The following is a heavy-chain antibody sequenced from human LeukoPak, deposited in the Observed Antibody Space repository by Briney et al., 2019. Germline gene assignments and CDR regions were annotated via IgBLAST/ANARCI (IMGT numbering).Heavy chain of an antibody. CDR1: GFTFSSYS. D-gene: IGHD1-26*01. Sequence: PGGSLRLSCAASGFTFSSYSMNWVRQAPGERLEWVSSISSSSSYIYYADSVKGRFTISRDDAKNSLFLQMNSLRAEDTAVYYCASIRMGATDHDYWGQGTLVTVSS. CDR3: ASIRMGATDHDY. J-gene: IGHJ4*02. CDR2: ISSSSSYI. V-gene: IGHV3-21*01.